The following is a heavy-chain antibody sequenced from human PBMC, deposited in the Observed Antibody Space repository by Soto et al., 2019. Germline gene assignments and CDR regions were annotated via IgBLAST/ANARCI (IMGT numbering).Heavy chain of an antibody. CDR2: VYSGGDT. V-gene: IGHV3-53*02. Sequence: EVQLVETGGALVQPGGSLRLSCAASGFVASTVSMGWVRQAQGERLEWISVVYSGGDTYYADSVKGRFTISRDNSKNTVYLQMSRLRPDDTAVYYCALTTSWFDWYFDLWGRGTLVTVSS. CDR1: GFVASTVS. CDR3: ALTTSWFDWYFDL. J-gene: IGHJ2*01. D-gene: IGHD3-10*01.